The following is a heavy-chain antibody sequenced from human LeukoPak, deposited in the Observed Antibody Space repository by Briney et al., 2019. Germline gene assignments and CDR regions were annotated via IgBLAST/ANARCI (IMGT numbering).Heavy chain of an antibody. J-gene: IGHJ4*02. CDR1: GFTFSSHW. Sequence: PGGSVRLSCAASGFTFSSHWMSWVRQPPGKGLEWVANIKQDGWEKYYVDTVKGRFTISRENARNSQYLQMNSLKAEDTGVYSCARNGFSRPDPFDYWGQGTLVTVSS. D-gene: IGHD2-2*01. CDR2: IKQDGWEK. V-gene: IGHV3-7*05. CDR3: ARNGFSRPDPFDY.